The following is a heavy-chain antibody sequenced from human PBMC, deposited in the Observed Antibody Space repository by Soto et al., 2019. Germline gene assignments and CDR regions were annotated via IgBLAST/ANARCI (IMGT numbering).Heavy chain of an antibody. D-gene: IGHD3-9*01. CDR3: ASRGGYNIGPYYYYGMDV. CDR2: IIPIFGTA. J-gene: IGHJ6*02. CDR1: GGTFSSYA. Sequence: QVQLVQSGAEVKKPGSSVKVSCKASGGTFSSYAISWVRQAPGQGLEWMGGIIPIFGTANYAQKFQGRVTITADESTSTAYMQLSSLSSEDTAVYYCASRGGYNIGPYYYYGMDVWGQGTTVTVSS. V-gene: IGHV1-69*01.